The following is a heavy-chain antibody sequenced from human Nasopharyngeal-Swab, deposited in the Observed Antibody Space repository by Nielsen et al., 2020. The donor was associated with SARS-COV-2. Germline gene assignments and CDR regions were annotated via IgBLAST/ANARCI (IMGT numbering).Heavy chain of an antibody. D-gene: IGHD3-22*01. V-gene: IGHV3-15*01. J-gene: IGHJ4*02. CDR1: GFTFSNAW. CDR2: INRKTVGRTT. CDR3: TPLDYYDSSGLAF. Sequence: GGSLRLSCAASGFTFSNAWMSWVRQAPGKGMEWVGRINRKTVGRTTDYCAPGKGRFPILRDDYKNTLYLQMNNLNTEDKAVYYCTPLDYYDSSGLAFWGQGTLVTVSS.